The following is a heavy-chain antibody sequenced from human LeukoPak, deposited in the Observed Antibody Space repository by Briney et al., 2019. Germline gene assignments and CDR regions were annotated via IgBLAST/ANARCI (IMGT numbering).Heavy chain of an antibody. V-gene: IGHV4-39*01. CDR2: IYYSGST. Sequence: PSETLSLTCTVSGGSISSSSYYWGWIRQPQGKGLEWIGSIYYSGSTYYNPSLKSRVTISVNTSKNQFSLKLTSVTAADTAVYYCARRGRGGGVVPAADLDYWGQGTLVTVSS. CDR3: ARRGRGGGVVPAADLDY. D-gene: IGHD2-2*01. CDR1: GGSISSSSYY. J-gene: IGHJ4*02.